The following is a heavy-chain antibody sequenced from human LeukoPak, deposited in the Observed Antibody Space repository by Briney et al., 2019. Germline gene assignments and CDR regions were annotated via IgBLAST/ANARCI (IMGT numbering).Heavy chain of an antibody. CDR3: AKDFRVGARSFDY. D-gene: IGHD1-26*01. Sequence: PGRSLRLSCEASGFTFSSYGMHWVRQTPGKGLEWVSFIQYDASYDLYSDSVRGRFTISRGNSKNILYLQMNSLRTEDSAVYFCAKDFRVGARSFDYWGQGTLVTVSS. CDR1: GFTFSSYG. J-gene: IGHJ4*02. CDR2: IQYDASYD. V-gene: IGHV3-30*02.